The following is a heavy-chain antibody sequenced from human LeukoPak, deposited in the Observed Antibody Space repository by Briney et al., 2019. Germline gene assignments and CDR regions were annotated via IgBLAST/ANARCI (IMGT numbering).Heavy chain of an antibody. V-gene: IGHV3-30*04. J-gene: IGHJ6*04. D-gene: IGHD6-19*01. CDR3: ICGQPNQWLWGV. CDR2: ISYDGSNK. Sequence: GRSLRLSCAASGFTFSSYAMHWVRQAPGKGLEWVAVISYDGSNKYYADSVKGRFTISRDNSKNSLYLQMNSLRVEDTAVYYCICGQPNQWLWGVWGKGTTVTVSS. CDR1: GFTFSSYA.